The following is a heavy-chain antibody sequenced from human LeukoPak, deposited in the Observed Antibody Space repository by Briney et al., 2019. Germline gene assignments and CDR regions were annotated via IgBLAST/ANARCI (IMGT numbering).Heavy chain of an antibody. CDR3: ARKAYGDYAQNDY. J-gene: IGHJ4*02. D-gene: IGHD4-17*01. CDR2: ISGYNADT. Sequence: ASVKVSCKASGYTFTDYGINWVRQAPGQGLEWMGWISGYNADTKYAQRLQGRVTMTTDTSTSTAYMELRSLRSDDTAVYYCARKAYGDYAQNDYWGQGTLVTVSS. V-gene: IGHV1-18*01. CDR1: GYTFTDYG.